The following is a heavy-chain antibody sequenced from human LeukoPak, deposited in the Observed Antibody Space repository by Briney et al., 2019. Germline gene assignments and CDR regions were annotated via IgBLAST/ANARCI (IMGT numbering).Heavy chain of an antibody. Sequence: GESLKISFKGSGYRFTSYWIGWVRQMPGKGLEWMGIIYPGDSDTRYSPSFQGQVTISADKSISTAYLQWSSLKASDTAMYYCARQRTYCSSTSCYRYFDYWGQGTLVTVSS. V-gene: IGHV5-51*01. CDR3: ARQRTYCSSTSCYRYFDY. D-gene: IGHD2-2*01. J-gene: IGHJ4*02. CDR2: IYPGDSDT. CDR1: GYRFTSYW.